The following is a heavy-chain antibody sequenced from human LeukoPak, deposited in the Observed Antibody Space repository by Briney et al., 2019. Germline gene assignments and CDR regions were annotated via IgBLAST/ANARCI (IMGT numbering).Heavy chain of an antibody. V-gene: IGHV1-18*01. J-gene: IGHJ4*02. D-gene: IGHD2-15*01. CDR3: ARVTGYCSGGSCYLTPLFDY. CDR2: ISAYNGNT. CDR1: GYTFTSYG. Sequence: ASVKVSCKASGYTFTSYGISWVRQAPGQGLEWMGWISAYNGNTNYAQKLQGRVTVTTDTSTSTAYMELRSLRSDDTAVYYCARVTGYCSGGSCYLTPLFDYWGQGTLVTVSS.